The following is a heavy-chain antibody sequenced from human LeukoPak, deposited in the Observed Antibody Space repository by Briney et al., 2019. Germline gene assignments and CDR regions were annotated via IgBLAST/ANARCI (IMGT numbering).Heavy chain of an antibody. D-gene: IGHD3-22*01. J-gene: IGHJ6*02. Sequence: PGGSPRLSCAASGFTFSSYEMNWVRQAPGKGLEWVSYISSSGSTIYYADSVKGRFTISRDNAKNSLYLQMNSLRAEDTAVYYCARNGGSMIVVVIKHYYYYGMDVWGQGTTVTVSS. CDR1: GFTFSSYE. V-gene: IGHV3-48*03. CDR2: ISSSGSTI. CDR3: ARNGGSMIVVVIKHYYYYGMDV.